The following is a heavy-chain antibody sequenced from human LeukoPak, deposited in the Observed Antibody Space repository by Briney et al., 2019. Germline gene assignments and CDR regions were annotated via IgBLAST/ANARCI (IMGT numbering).Heavy chain of an antibody. J-gene: IGHJ3*02. V-gene: IGHV4-34*01. Sequence: SETLSLTCAVYDGSFSGYYWSWIRQPPGKGLEWIGEINHSGSTNYNPSLKSRVTISVDTSKNQFSLKLSSVTAADTAVYYCARDRSGYSYGGDAFDIWGQGTMVTVSS. D-gene: IGHD5-18*01. CDR3: ARDRSGYSYGGDAFDI. CDR2: INHSGST. CDR1: DGSFSGYY.